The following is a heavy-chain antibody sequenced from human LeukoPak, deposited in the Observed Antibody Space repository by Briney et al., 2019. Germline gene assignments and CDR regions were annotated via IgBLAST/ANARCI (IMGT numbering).Heavy chain of an antibody. Sequence: GGSLRLSCAASGFTFGSYAMSWVRQAPGKGLEWVSAISGSGGSTYYADSVKGRFTISRDNSKNTLYLQMNSLRAEDTAVYYCASILPVAYYFDYWGQGTLVTVSS. V-gene: IGHV3-23*01. CDR2: ISGSGGST. CDR1: GFTFGSYA. J-gene: IGHJ4*02. CDR3: ASILPVAYYFDY.